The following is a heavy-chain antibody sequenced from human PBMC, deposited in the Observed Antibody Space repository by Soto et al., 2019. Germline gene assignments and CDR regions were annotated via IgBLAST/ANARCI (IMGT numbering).Heavy chain of an antibody. J-gene: IGHJ5*01. CDR2: MYFRGST. V-gene: IGHV4-4*08. CDR3: ARGIWVATTADYYLDS. D-gene: IGHD5-12*01. Sequence: SETLSLTCTVSGGSISSYYWSWIRQPPGKGLEWIGYMYFRGSTNYNPSLKSRVTITRDTSASIAYMEVNGLRSEDTAVYYCARGIWVATTADYYLDSWGQATLVTVSS. CDR1: GGSISSYY.